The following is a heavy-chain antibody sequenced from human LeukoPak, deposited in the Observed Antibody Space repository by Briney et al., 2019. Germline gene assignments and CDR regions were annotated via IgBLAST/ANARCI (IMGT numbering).Heavy chain of an antibody. Sequence: GGSLSLSCAASGFTFTEHYMDWVRQAPGKGLEWVGHIRDKANSYITEYAASVKGRFTISRDDSKNSLYLQMNSLKTEDTAVYFCARGYSASGVCSPYYYYMAVWRKGTTVTVSS. D-gene: IGHD2-8*01. J-gene: IGHJ6*03. CDR2: IRDKANSYIT. CDR1: GFTFTEHY. CDR3: ARGYSASGVCSPYYYYMAV. V-gene: IGHV3-72*01.